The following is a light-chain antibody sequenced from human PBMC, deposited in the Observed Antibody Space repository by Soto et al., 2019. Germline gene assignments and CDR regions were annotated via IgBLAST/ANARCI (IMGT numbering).Light chain of an antibody. J-gene: IGKJ5*01. CDR3: QQYGSSPPIN. Sequence: EIVMTQSPATLSLSRGERATLSCMASQSVSSSYSAWYQQKPGQAPRLLIYGASSRATGIPDRFSGSGSGTDFTLTISRLEPEDFAVYYCQQYGSSPPINFGQGTRLEIK. CDR1: QSVSSSY. V-gene: IGKV3-20*01. CDR2: GAS.